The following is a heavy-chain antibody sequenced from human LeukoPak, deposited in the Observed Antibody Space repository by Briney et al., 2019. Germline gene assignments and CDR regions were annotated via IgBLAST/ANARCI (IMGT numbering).Heavy chain of an antibody. Sequence: GGSLRLSCAASGFTFSSYSMTWVRQAPGKGLEWVSSISSGSGYIYYADSVKGRFTISRDNAKNSLYLQMNSLRADDTAIYYCARGYWPDYWGQGTLVTVSS. J-gene: IGHJ4*02. V-gene: IGHV3-21*04. CDR3: ARGYWPDY. CDR2: ISSGSGYI. CDR1: GFTFSSYS. D-gene: IGHD2-8*02.